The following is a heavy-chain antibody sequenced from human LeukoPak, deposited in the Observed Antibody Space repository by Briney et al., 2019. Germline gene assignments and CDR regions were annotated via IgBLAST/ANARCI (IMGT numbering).Heavy chain of an antibody. CDR1: GGSISSSSYY. V-gene: IGHV4-39*01. Sequence: SETLSLTCTVSGGSISSSSYYWGWIRQPPGTGLEWIGSIYYSGSTYYNPSLKSRVTVSVDTSKNQFSLNLSSVAAADTAVYYCARLYYDSSGYYQICYFDYWGQGTPVTVSS. J-gene: IGHJ4*02. CDR2: IYYSGST. D-gene: IGHD3-22*01. CDR3: ARLYYDSSGYYQICYFDY.